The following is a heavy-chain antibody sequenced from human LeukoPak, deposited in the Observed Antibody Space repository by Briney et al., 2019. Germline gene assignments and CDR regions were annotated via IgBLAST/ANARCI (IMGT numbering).Heavy chain of an antibody. CDR2: MYYSGST. Sequence: PSETLSLTCDVSGGSISSRIFFWGWIRQPPGKGLEWIGSMYYSGSTSYNPSLQSRVAISVATTKNQFSLKLNSVTAADAAVYYCARLGPGPFSTYYFDYWGQGTLVTVSS. J-gene: IGHJ4*02. CDR3: ARLGPGPFSTYYFDY. CDR1: GGSISSRIFF. V-gene: IGHV4-39*01. D-gene: IGHD3/OR15-3a*01.